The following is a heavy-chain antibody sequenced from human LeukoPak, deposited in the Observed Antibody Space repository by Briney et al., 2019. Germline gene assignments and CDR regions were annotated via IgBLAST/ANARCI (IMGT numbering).Heavy chain of an antibody. Sequence: GRSLRLSCAASGFTFSSYGMHWVRQAPGKGLEWVAVTSYDGSNKYYADSVKGRFTISRDNSKNTLYLQMNSLRAEDTAVYYCAKVIYYGSGSYYNYFDYWGQGTLVTVSS. CDR2: TSYDGSNK. D-gene: IGHD3-10*01. J-gene: IGHJ4*02. CDR3: AKVIYYGSGSYYNYFDY. V-gene: IGHV3-30*18. CDR1: GFTFSSYG.